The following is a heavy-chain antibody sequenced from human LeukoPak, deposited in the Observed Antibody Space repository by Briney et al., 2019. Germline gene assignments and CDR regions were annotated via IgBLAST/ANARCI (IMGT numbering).Heavy chain of an antibody. CDR3: AGNTVTTFDY. J-gene: IGHJ4*02. CDR1: GFTFSSYE. D-gene: IGHD4-17*01. V-gene: IGHV3-48*03. Sequence: GGSLRLFCAASGFTFSSYEMNWVRQAPGKGLEWVSYISGSGSTIYYGDSLEGRFTISRDNANNSLYLQINSLRVEDTAVYYCAGNTVTTFDYWGQGTLDTVSS. CDR2: ISGSGSTI.